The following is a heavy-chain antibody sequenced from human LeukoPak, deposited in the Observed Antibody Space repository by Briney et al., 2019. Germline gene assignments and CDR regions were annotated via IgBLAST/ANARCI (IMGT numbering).Heavy chain of an antibody. V-gene: IGHV4-59*01. Sequence: SETLSLTCIVSGGSISSYYWSWIRQPPGKGLEWIGYIYYSGSTNYNPSLKSRVTISVDTSKNQFSLKLSSVTAADTAVYYCARIPYYYDSSGYSDDAFDIWGQGTMVTVSS. CDR1: GGSISSYY. CDR3: ARIPYYYDSSGYSDDAFDI. D-gene: IGHD3-22*01. CDR2: IYYSGST. J-gene: IGHJ3*02.